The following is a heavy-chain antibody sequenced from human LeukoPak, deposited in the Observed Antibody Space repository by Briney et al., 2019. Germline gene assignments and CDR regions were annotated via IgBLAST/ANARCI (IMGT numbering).Heavy chain of an antibody. CDR2: ISGDGGST. CDR1: GFTFDDYA. V-gene: IGHV3-43*02. D-gene: IGHD5-12*01. Sequence: GGSLRLSCAASGFTFDDYAMHWVRQAPGKGLEWVSLISGDGGSTYYADSVKGRFTISRDNSKNSLYLQMNSLRTEDTALYYSAKDKRYSGYDPFDYWGQGTLVTVSS. J-gene: IGHJ4*02. CDR3: AKDKRYSGYDPFDY.